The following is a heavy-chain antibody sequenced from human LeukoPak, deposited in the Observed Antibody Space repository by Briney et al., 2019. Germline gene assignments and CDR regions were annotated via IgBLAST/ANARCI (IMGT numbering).Heavy chain of an antibody. Sequence: PGGSLRLSCAASGFTFDDYGMSWVRQAPGKGLERVTFIRYDGSNKYYVDSVKGRFTISRDNSKNTLYLQMDSLRPEDTAMYYCANGIRAVGATNFDYWGQGTLVTVSS. CDR2: IRYDGSNK. J-gene: IGHJ4*02. D-gene: IGHD1-26*01. CDR1: GFTFDDYG. V-gene: IGHV3-30*02. CDR3: ANGIRAVGATNFDY.